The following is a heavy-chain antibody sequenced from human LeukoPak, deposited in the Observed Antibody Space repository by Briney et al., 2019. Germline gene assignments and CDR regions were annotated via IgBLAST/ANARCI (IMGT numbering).Heavy chain of an antibody. D-gene: IGHD3-22*01. Sequence: GGSLILSCAASGFTFSSYSMNWVRQAPGKGLEWVSSISSSSSYIYYADSVKGRFTISRDNAKNSLYLQMNSLRAEDTAVYYCAREPERDSSVHFDYWGQGTLVTVSS. CDR1: GFTFSSYS. CDR3: AREPERDSSVHFDY. V-gene: IGHV3-21*01. J-gene: IGHJ4*02. CDR2: ISSSSSYI.